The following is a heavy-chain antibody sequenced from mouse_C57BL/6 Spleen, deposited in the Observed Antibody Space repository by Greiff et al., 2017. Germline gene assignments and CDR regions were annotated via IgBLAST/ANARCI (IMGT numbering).Heavy chain of an antibody. J-gene: IGHJ4*01. CDR3: ARGRSTTVATAAMDY. Sequence: VQLQQSGPELVKPGDSVKISCKASGYSFTGYFMNWVMQSHGKSLEWIGRLNPYNGDTFSNQKFKCKATLTVEKSSSTAHMELRSLTSEYSAVYYCARGRSTTVATAAMDYWGQGTSVTVSS. D-gene: IGHD1-1*01. CDR2: LNPYNGDT. CDR1: GYSFTGYF. V-gene: IGHV1-20*01.